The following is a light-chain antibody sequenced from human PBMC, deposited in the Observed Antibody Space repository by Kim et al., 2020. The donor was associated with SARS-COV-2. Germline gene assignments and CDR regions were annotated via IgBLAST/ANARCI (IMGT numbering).Light chain of an antibody. CDR1: RSDVGSYNR. Sequence: GQEINISCSGTRSDVGSYNRVSWYQQHPGKDPKLMILEVTKRPSGVSDRFSGSKSGNTASLTISGLQPEDEADYYCCSYAGSSTYVFGTGTKVTVL. CDR3: CSYAGSSTYV. V-gene: IGLV2-23*02. J-gene: IGLJ1*01. CDR2: EVT.